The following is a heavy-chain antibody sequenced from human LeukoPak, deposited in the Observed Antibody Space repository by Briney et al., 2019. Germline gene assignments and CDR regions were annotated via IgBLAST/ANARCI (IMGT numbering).Heavy chain of an antibody. J-gene: IGHJ1*01. V-gene: IGHV1-2*02. CDR2: INPNSGGT. CDR3: ARGADSSSWFRPWRFGIAEYFQH. Sequence: ASVKVSCKASGYTFTGYYMHWVRQAPGQGLEWMGWINPNSGGTNYAQKFQGRVTMTRDTSISTAYMELSRLRSDDTAVYYCARGADSSSWFRPWRFGIAEYFQHWGQGTLVTVSS. CDR1: GYTFTGYY. D-gene: IGHD6-13*01.